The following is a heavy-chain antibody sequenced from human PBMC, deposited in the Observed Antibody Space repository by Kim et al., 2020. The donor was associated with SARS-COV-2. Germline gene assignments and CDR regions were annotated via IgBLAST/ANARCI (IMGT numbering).Heavy chain of an antibody. D-gene: IGHD2-2*01. Sequence: KRRVTISVDTAKNQFSLKLSYVTAADTAVYYCARDRGYCSSTSCFDAFDIWGQGTMVTVSS. J-gene: IGHJ3*02. V-gene: IGHV4-59*01. CDR3: ARDRGYCSSTSCFDAFDI.